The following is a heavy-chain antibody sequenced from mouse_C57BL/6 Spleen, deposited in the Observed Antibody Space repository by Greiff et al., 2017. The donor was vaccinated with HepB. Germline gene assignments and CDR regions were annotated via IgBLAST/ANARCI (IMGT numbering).Heavy chain of an antibody. V-gene: IGHV1-55*01. CDR2: IYPGSGST. CDR1: GYTFTSYW. Sequence: QVQLKQSGAELVKPGASVKMSCKASGYTFTSYWITWVKQRPGQGLEWIGDIYPGSGSTNYNEKFKSKATLTVDTSSSTAYMQLSSLTSEDSAVYYCARGYDYDEADYWGQGTTLTVSS. J-gene: IGHJ2*01. CDR3: ARGYDYDEADY. D-gene: IGHD2-4*01.